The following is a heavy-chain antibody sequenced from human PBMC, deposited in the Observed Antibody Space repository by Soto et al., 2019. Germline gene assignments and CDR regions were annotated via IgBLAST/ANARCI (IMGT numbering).Heavy chain of an antibody. V-gene: IGHV4-39*01. D-gene: IGHD6-6*01. CDR2: IYYSGST. J-gene: IGHJ4*02. CDR1: GGSISSSSYY. Sequence: PSETLSLTCTVSGGSISSSSYYWGWIRQPPGKGLEWIGSIYYSGSTYYNPSLKSRVTISVDTSKNQFSLKLSSVTAADTAVYYCARHAEYSSSRALDYWGQGTLVTVSS. CDR3: ARHAEYSSSRALDY.